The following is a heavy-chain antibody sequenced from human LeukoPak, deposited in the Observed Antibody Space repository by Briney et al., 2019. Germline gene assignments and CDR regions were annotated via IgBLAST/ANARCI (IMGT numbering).Heavy chain of an antibody. D-gene: IGHD4-17*01. J-gene: IGHJ6*02. V-gene: IGHV1-69*04. CDR2: IIPILGIA. CDR3: ARDRTVTPSYGMDV. Sequence: ASVKVSCKASGGTFSSYAISWVRQAPGQGLEWMGRIIPILGIANYAQKFQGRVTITADKSTSTAYMELSSLRSEDTAVYYCARDRTVTPSYGMDVWGQGTTVTVSS. CDR1: GGTFSSYA.